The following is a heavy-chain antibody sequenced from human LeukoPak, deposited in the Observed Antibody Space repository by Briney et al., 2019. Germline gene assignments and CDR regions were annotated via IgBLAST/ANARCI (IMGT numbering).Heavy chain of an antibody. V-gene: IGHV4-39*07. J-gene: IGHJ4*02. CDR3: ARVSLNGLRDY. Sequence: SETLSLTCTVSGGSISSSSYYWGWIRQPPGKGPEWIGSIYYSGSTYYNPSLKSRVTISVDTSKNQFSLKLSSVTAADTAVYYCARVSLNGLRDYWGQGTLVTVSS. CDR1: GGSISSSSYY. CDR2: IYYSGST. D-gene: IGHD4-17*01.